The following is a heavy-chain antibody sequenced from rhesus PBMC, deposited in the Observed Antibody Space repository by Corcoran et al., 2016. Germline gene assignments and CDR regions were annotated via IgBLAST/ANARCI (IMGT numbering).Heavy chain of an antibody. CDR2: IYGSSGST. Sequence: QVQLQESGPGLVKPSETLSLTCAVAGGYLSGGYDWSWIRQPQGKGLEWIGDIYGSSGSTNYNPPLKNRFTISKDTSKNQFSLKLSSVTAADTAVYYCARQGHCSSTYCSSLWDNRCDVWGPGVLVTVSS. CDR3: ARQGHCSSTYCSSLWDNRCDV. CDR1: GGYLSGGYD. D-gene: IGHD2-15*01. J-gene: IGHJ5-1*01. V-gene: IGHV4-76*01.